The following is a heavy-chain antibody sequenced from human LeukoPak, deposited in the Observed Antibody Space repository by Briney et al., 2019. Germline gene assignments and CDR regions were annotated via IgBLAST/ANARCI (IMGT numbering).Heavy chain of an antibody. CDR2: MDSSGGST. J-gene: IGHJ4*02. Sequence: GGSLRLSCAASGFSFSSYAMSWVRQAPGKGLEWVSTMDSSGGSTNYADSVKGRFSVSRDNSKNTLYLQMNSLRAEDTAVYYCAKDMRFDWTPYYFDYWGQGTLVTVSS. D-gene: IGHD3-9*01. CDR1: GFSFSSYA. V-gene: IGHV3-23*01. CDR3: AKDMRFDWTPYYFDY.